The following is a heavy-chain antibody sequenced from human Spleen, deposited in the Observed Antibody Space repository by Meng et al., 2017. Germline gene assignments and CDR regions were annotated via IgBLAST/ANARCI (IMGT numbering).Heavy chain of an antibody. Sequence: QVRLQESGPGLVKPSGTLSLTCTVSGGSISSSNWWSWVRQPPGKGLEWIGEIYHTGSTNYNSSLKSRVTISLDKSKNQFSLKLSSVTAADTAVYYCARVGGSGSPTDYWGQGTLVTVSS. D-gene: IGHD1-26*01. CDR2: IYHTGST. CDR1: GGSISSSNW. J-gene: IGHJ4*02. CDR3: ARVGGSGSPTDY. V-gene: IGHV4-4*02.